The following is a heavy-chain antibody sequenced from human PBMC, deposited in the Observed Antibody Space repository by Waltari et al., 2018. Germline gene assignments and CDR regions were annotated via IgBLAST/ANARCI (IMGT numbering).Heavy chain of an antibody. V-gene: IGHV4-30-4*08. J-gene: IGHJ3*02. CDR3: ARVSGRYDFWSDQGAFDI. CDR2: IYYSGST. CDR1: GGSISSGDYY. D-gene: IGHD3-3*01. Sequence: QVQLQESGPGLVKPSQTLSLTCTVSGGSISSGDYYWSWIRQLPGKGLEWIGYIYYSGSTYYNPPLKSRVTISVDTSKNQFSLKLGSVTAADTAVYYCARVSGRYDFWSDQGAFDIWGQGTMVTVSS.